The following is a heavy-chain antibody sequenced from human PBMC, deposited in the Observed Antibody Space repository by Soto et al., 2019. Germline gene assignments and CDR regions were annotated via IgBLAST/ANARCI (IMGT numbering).Heavy chain of an antibody. Sequence: QVQLVQSGAEVKKPGSSVKVSCKASGGTFSNYAINWVRQAPGQGLEWMGGIIPLFGTANYAQKFQGRVTITADESRSTAYLDLSSLRSEDTAVYYCARPVEMATISRSYLFYWGQGTLVTVSS. V-gene: IGHV1-69*01. J-gene: IGHJ4*02. CDR3: ARPVEMATISRSYLFY. D-gene: IGHD5-12*01. CDR2: IIPLFGTA. CDR1: GGTFSNYA.